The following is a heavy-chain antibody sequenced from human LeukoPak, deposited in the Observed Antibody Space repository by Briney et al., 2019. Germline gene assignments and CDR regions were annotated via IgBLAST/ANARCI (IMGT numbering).Heavy chain of an antibody. V-gene: IGHV3-23*01. J-gene: IGHJ4*02. CDR3: APREVPAALDY. Sequence: HLGGSLRLSCAASGFTFSSYAMSWVRQAPGKGLEWVSAISGSGGSTYYADSVKGRFTISRDNSRNTLYLQMNSLRAEDTAVYYCAPREVPAALDYWGQGTLVTVSS. CDR1: GFTFSSYA. CDR2: ISGSGGST. D-gene: IGHD2-2*01.